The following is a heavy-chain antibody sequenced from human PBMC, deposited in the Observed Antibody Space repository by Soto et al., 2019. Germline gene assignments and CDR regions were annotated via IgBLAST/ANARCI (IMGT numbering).Heavy chain of an antibody. CDR3: ATDRGRGIVATIPYYFDY. J-gene: IGHJ4*02. V-gene: IGHV3-21*01. CDR1: VFTFSSYT. CDR2: ISSSSTYI. Sequence: GGALPLSWVASVFTFSSYTMDWVRQAPGKGLEWVSFISSSSTYIYYADSVKGRFTISRDNAKNSLYLQMNRLRAEDTAMYYCATDRGRGIVATIPYYFDYWGQGTMVTVSS. D-gene: IGHD5-12*01.